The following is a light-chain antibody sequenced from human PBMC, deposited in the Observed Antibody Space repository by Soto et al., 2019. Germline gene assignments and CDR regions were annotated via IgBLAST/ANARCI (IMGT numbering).Light chain of an antibody. CDR2: GAS. CDR3: QQYLTSPRT. J-gene: IGKJ3*01. CDR1: QNVSSNY. Sequence: EIVLTQSPGTLSLSPGERATLSCRASQNVSSNYLAWYQQKPGQAPRLLIYGASSRATGIPDRFSGSGSGTDFTLTISSLEPEDFAVYYCQQYLTSPRTFGPGTEVDIK. V-gene: IGKV3-20*01.